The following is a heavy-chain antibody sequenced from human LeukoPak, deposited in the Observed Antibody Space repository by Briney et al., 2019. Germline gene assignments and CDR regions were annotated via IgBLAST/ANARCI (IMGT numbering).Heavy chain of an antibody. D-gene: IGHD3-10*01. Sequence: GGSLRLSCAASGFTVSSNYMSWVRQAPGKGLEWVSVIYSGGSTYYADSVKGRFTISRDNSKNTQYLQMNSLRAEDTAVYYCARDFYGSGRSDAFDIWGQGTMVTVSS. CDR2: IYSGGST. V-gene: IGHV3-53*01. CDR1: GFTVSSNY. CDR3: ARDFYGSGRSDAFDI. J-gene: IGHJ3*02.